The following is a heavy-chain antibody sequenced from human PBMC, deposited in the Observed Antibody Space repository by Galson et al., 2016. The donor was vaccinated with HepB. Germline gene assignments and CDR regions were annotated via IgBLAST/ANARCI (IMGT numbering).Heavy chain of an antibody. CDR3: AKSGGMTYYYYMDV. D-gene: IGHD1-26*01. J-gene: IGHJ6*03. V-gene: IGHV3-9*01. CDR1: GFPFDDYA. CDR2: ISWNSGSI. Sequence: SLRLSCAASGFPFDDYAMHWVRQAPGKGLEWVSRISWNSGSIDYAGSVKGGFAISRDNAKNSLYLQMNSLRAEDTAVYYCAKSGGMTYYYYMDVWGKGTPVTVSS.